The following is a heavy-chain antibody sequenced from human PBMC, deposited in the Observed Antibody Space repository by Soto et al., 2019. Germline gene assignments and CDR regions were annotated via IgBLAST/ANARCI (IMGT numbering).Heavy chain of an antibody. D-gene: IGHD2-8*01. CDR2: VYCSVRS. CDR1: GGCVSNRSFY. J-gene: IGHJ4*02. CDR3: VRQGTFVRTQPYFDY. V-gene: IGHV4-39*01. Sequence: PSETLSLTCAVSGGCVSNRSFYWGWIPQSPGKGLEWIGSVYCSVRSYSKSSVKSRATSSVDTSKNLFARHLNSVTDSDTALYYCVRQGTFVRTQPYFDYWGARALGT.